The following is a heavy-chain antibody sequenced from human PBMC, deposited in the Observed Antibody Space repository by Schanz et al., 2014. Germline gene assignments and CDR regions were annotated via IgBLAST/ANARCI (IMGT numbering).Heavy chain of an antibody. V-gene: IGHV3-33*03. Sequence: QVQLVESGGGVVQPGRSLRLSCAASGFTFSSYGMHWVRQAPGKGLEWVAVIWYDGSNKYYADSVKGRFGISRDNSENTLYLQMSSLRVEDTAVYYCAKDPRGDKNDRAYYFDYWGQGTLVSVSS. D-gene: IGHD3-10*01. J-gene: IGHJ4*02. CDR2: IWYDGSNK. CDR3: AKDPRGDKNDRAYYFDY. CDR1: GFTFSSYG.